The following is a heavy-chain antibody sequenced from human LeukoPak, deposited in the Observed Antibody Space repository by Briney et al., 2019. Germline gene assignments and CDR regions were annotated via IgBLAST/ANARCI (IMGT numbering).Heavy chain of an antibody. D-gene: IGHD2-15*01. V-gene: IGHV4-59*08. J-gene: IGHJ6*02. Sequence: SETLSLTCTVSGDSISSYYWSWIRQPPGKGLEWIGYIYFIGHTNYNPSLKNRDTISVDTSKNQFSLNLTSVTAADTAVYYCARVNIVVVVAPKVSVNYFGLDVWGQGTTVTVSS. CDR2: IYFIGHT. CDR3: ARVNIVVVVAPKVSVNYFGLDV. CDR1: GDSISSYY.